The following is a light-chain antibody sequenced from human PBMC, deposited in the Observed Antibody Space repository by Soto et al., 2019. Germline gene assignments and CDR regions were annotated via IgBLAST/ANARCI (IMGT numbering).Light chain of an antibody. CDR1: QSVSSY. J-gene: IGKJ4*01. CDR3: QQRSNWLT. Sequence: IVFTQSPATLSLSPGARATLSCRASQSVSSYLAWYQQKPGQAPSLLIYDASNRATGIPARLSGSGSGTYFTLPIRSIEPEDFAVDYCQQRSNWLTFGGGTKVDI. CDR2: DAS. V-gene: IGKV3-11*01.